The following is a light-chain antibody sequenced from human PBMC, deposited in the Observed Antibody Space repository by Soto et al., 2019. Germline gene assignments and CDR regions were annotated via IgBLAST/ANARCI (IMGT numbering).Light chain of an antibody. CDR1: SCNIGNNY. CDR3: GTWDSSLSALV. CDR2: ENN. V-gene: IGLV1-51*02. J-gene: IGLJ3*02. Sequence: QSVLTQPPSVSAAPGQKVTISCSGSSCNIGNNYVSWYQQLPGTAPKLLIYENNKRPSGIPDRFSGSKSGTSATLGITGLQTGDEADYYCGTWDSSLSALVFGGGTKLTVL.